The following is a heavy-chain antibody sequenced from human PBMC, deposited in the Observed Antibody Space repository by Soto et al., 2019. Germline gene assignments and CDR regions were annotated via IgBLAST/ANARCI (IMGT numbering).Heavy chain of an antibody. CDR2: IDPSDSYT. J-gene: IGHJ4*02. CDR1: GYSFTSYW. Sequence: KVSCKGSGYSFTSYWISWVRQMPGKGLEWMGRIDPSDSYTNYSPSFQGHVTISADKSISTAYLQWSSLKASDTAMYYCARHVPSILRTFDYWGQGTLVTVSS. D-gene: IGHD1-26*01. CDR3: ARHVPSILRTFDY. V-gene: IGHV5-10-1*01.